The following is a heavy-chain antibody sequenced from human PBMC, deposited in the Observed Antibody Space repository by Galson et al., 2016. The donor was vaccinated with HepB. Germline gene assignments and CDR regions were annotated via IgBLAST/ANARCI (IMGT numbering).Heavy chain of an antibody. CDR2: IYPRDSDA. V-gene: IGHV5-51*01. CDR1: GYIFTNYW. J-gene: IGHJ4*01. D-gene: IGHD3-10*01. CDR3: ARVFGQWVPCY. Sequence: QSGAEVKKPGESLQISCKGSGYIFTNYWIGWVRQMPGKGLEWMGIIYPRDSDARYSPSFQGQVTISAGNSISTIYLQWNSLKASDTAMYYCARVFGQWVPCYWVPGHQVPVS.